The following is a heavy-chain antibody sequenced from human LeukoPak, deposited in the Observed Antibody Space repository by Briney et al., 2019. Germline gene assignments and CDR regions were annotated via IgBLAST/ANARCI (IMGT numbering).Heavy chain of an antibody. V-gene: IGHV4-34*01. D-gene: IGHD2-15*01. CDR2: INHSGST. CDR1: GGSFSGYY. CDR3: ARGTTLYCSGGSCYSRGIDY. J-gene: IGHJ4*02. Sequence: PPETLSLTCAVYGGSFSGYYWSWIRQPPGKGLEWIGEINHSGSTNYNPSLKSRVTISVDTSKNQFSLKLSSVTAADTAVYYCARGTTLYCSGGSCYSRGIDYWGQGTLVTVSS.